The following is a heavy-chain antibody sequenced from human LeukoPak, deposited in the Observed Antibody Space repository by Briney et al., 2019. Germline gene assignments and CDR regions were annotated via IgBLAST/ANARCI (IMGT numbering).Heavy chain of an antibody. J-gene: IGHJ5*02. Sequence: TSETLSFTCAVYGGSFSGYYWGWIRQPPGKGLEWIGSIYHSGRTYYNPSLKSRVTISVATSTNQFSLMLSSVTAADTSVYYCAREGDSSSVGWFDPWGQGTLVTVSS. CDR2: IYHSGRT. V-gene: IGHV4-38-2*02. CDR3: AREGDSSSVGWFDP. CDR1: GGSFSGYY. D-gene: IGHD6-13*01.